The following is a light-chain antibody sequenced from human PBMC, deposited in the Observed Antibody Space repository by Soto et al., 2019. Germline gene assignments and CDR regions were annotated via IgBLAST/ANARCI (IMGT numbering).Light chain of an antibody. Sequence: EIVLTQSPGTLSLSPGERATLSCRASQSVSSSYLAWYQQKPGQAPRLLIYGASSRATGIPDRFSGSGSGTDFTLTISRLEAEDFAVYYCQQYGSSLFGPVTKVDIK. CDR1: QSVSSSY. CDR3: QQYGSSL. CDR2: GAS. J-gene: IGKJ3*01. V-gene: IGKV3-20*01.